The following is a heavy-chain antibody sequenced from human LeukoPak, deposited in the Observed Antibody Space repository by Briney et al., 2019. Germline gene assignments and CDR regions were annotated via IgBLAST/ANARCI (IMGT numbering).Heavy chain of an antibody. J-gene: IGHJ3*02. V-gene: IGHV4-34*01. CDR2: INHSGST. CDR3: ARLPGCSGSSCFRAFDM. Sequence: SETLSLTCAVYGESFSGYYWSWIRQPPGKGLEWIGEINHSGSTSYNPSLRSRVTMSVDTSKNQFSLKVTSVTTTDTAVYYCARLPGCSGSSCFRAFDMWGQGTMVTVSS. D-gene: IGHD2-15*01. CDR1: GESFSGYY.